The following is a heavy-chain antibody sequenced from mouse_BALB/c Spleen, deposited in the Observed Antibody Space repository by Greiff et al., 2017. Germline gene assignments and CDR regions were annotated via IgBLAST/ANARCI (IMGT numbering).Heavy chain of an antibody. J-gene: IGHJ4*01. Sequence: EVKLVESGGGLVQPGGSRKLSCAASGFTFSSFGMHWVRQAPEKGLEWVAYISSGSSTIYYADTVKGRFTISRDNPKNTLFLQMTSLRSEDTAMYYCARVRWAMDYWGQGTSVTVSS. D-gene: IGHD2-3*01. CDR3: ARVRWAMDY. CDR1: GFTFSSFG. CDR2: ISSGSSTI. V-gene: IGHV5-17*02.